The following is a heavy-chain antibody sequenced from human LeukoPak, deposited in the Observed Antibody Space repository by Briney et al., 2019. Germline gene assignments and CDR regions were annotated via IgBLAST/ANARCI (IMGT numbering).Heavy chain of an antibody. J-gene: IGHJ4*02. CDR2: IKQGGSNK. CDR1: GFTFSGHC. D-gene: IGHD1-14*01. CDR3: TRDRSRAEDD. Sequence: GGSLRLSCAASGFTFSGHCMSWVRQAPGKGLEWVANIKQGGSNKYYVDSVKGRFTISRDNANNLLYLQMNSLRGEDTAVYYCTRDRSRAEDDWGRGTLVTVSS. V-gene: IGHV3-7*01.